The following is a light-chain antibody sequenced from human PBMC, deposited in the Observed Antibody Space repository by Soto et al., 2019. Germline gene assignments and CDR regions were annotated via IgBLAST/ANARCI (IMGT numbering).Light chain of an antibody. CDR2: RAS. V-gene: IGKV1-5*03. CDR1: QSISSW. CDR3: QHYDTYSRT. Sequence: DIQMTQSPSTLSASVGDRVTITCRASQSISSWLAWYQQKPGKAPKLLIYRASRLESGVPTRFSGSGSGSAFTLTISSLQPDDFATYYCQHYDTYSRTFGPGTEVDIK. J-gene: IGKJ3*01.